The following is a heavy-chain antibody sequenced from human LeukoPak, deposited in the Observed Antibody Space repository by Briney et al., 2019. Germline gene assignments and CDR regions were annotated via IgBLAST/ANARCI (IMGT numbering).Heavy chain of an antibody. Sequence: SETLSLTCTVSGGSISSYYWSWIRQPPGKGLEWIGSIYYSGSTNYNPSLKSRVTISVDTSKNQFSLKLSSVTAADTAVYYCARARPYKSSSSGWPILDYWGQGTLVTVSS. CDR1: GGSISSYY. V-gene: IGHV4-59*01. CDR3: ARARPYKSSSSGWPILDY. J-gene: IGHJ4*02. CDR2: IYYSGST. D-gene: IGHD6-19*01.